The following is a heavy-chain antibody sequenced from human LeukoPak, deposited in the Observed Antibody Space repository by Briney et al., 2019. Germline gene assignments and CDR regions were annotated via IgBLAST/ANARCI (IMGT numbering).Heavy chain of an antibody. D-gene: IGHD3-10*01. CDR1: GYSMASGYY. Sequence: PSETLSLTCAVSGYSMASGYYWGWSRQPPGKGLELIASIYHSGSASYNPSLRSRVNISLDTSKNDFSLKLSSVTAADTAVYYCAVEGSGSYEFDYWGQGTLVTVSS. CDR2: IYHSGSA. J-gene: IGHJ4*02. CDR3: AVEGSGSYEFDY. V-gene: IGHV4-38-2*01.